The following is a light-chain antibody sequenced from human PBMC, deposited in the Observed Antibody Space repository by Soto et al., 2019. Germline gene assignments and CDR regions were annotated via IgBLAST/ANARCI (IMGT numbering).Light chain of an antibody. CDR1: QSVSSSY. CDR2: GAS. CDR3: QQYNSYST. V-gene: IGKV3-20*01. J-gene: IGKJ1*01. Sequence: EIVLTQSPGTLSLSPGERPTLSCRPSQSVSSSYLAWYQQKPGQAPRLLIYGASSRATGIPDRFSGSGSGTDFTLTISSLQPDDFATYYCQQYNSYSTFGQGTKVDIK.